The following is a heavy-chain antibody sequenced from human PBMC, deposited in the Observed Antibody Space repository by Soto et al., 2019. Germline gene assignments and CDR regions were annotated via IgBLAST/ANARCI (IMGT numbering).Heavy chain of an antibody. Sequence: GESLKISCQGSGYSFTNYWIAWVRQVPGTGLEXRALXXXGXSXTXYXXXLQGQVSISADKSINTAYLQWSSLKASDTAIYYCARQPAGWFGMDVWGQGTAVTVSS. D-gene: IGHD6-19*01. CDR1: GYSFTNYW. V-gene: IGHV5-51*01. CDR2: XXXGXSXT. J-gene: IGHJ6*02. CDR3: ARQPAGWFGMDV.